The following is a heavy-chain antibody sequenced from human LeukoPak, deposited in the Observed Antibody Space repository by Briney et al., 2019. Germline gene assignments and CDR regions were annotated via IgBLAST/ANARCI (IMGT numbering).Heavy chain of an antibody. CDR3: AREFPYCSSTSCYKRIDY. D-gene: IGHD2-2*02. V-gene: IGHV4-4*07. CDR2: IYTSGST. J-gene: IGHJ4*02. Sequence: SETLSLTCTVSGGSISSYYWSWIRQPAGKGLEWIGRIYTSGSTHYNPSLKSRVTMSVDTSKNQFSLKLSSVTAADTAVYYCAREFPYCSSTSCYKRIDYWGQGTLVTVSS. CDR1: GGSISSYY.